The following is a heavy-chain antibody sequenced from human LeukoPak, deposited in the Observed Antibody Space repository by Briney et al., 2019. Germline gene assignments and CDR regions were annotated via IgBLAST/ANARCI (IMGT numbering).Heavy chain of an antibody. CDR1: GFTFSNYW. Sequence: PGGSLRLSCAASGFTFSNYWMNWVRQAPGKGLEWVAVASTDEISQSYAGSVKGRFIISGDNSKNTVILQMNTLRTEDTAVYFCAAFIATKLDYWGQGILVSVSS. CDR3: AAFIATKLDY. V-gene: IGHV3-30*03. D-gene: IGHD2-15*01. CDR2: ASTDEISQ. J-gene: IGHJ4*02.